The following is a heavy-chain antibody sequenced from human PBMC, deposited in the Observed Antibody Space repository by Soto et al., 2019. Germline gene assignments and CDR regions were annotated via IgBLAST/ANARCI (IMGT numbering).Heavy chain of an antibody. D-gene: IGHD3-16*01. J-gene: IGHJ3*02. CDR2: IYHSGST. CDR3: ASENYDYIWGSYRDAFDI. V-gene: IGHV4-4*02. CDR1: SGSISSSNW. Sequence: QVQLQESGPGLVKPSGTLSLTCAVSSGSISSSNWWSWVRQPPGKGLEWIGEIYHSGSTNYNPSLKSRVTISVDKSKNQFSLKLSSVTAADTAVYYCASENYDYIWGSYRDAFDIWGQGTMVTVS.